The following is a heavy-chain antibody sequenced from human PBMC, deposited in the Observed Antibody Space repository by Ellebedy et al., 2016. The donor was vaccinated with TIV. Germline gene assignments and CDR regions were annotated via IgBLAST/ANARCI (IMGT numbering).Heavy chain of an antibody. Sequence: ASVKVSCKASGYTFTSYSMRWVRQAPGQGLEWMGIINPSGGSTTYAQKFQGRVTMTRDRSTRTYYMELSSLRSEDTAVYYCARASGFCGGACFDYWGQGTLVTVSS. CDR3: ARASGFCGGACFDY. CDR2: INPSGGST. D-gene: IGHD2-21*02. J-gene: IGHJ4*02. V-gene: IGHV1-46*01. CDR1: GYTFTSYS.